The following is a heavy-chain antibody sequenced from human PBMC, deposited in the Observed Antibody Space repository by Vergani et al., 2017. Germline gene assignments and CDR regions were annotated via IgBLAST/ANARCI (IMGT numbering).Heavy chain of an antibody. CDR3: ARVGTSSNRGYFDY. CDR2: INPNSGCT. CDR1: GYTFTDYF. J-gene: IGHJ4*02. V-gene: IGHV1-2*02. D-gene: IGHD2-2*01. Sequence: QVQLVQSGAEVKKPGASVKVSCKASGYTFTDYFMHWVRQATGQGLEWMGWINPNSGCTNYAQKFQGRVTMTRDTSISTAYMELSNLRSDDTAVYYCARVGTSSNRGYFDYWREGTLVAVSS.